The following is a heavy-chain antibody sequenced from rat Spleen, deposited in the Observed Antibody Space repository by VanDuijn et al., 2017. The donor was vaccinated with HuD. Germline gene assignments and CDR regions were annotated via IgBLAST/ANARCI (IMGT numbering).Heavy chain of an antibody. V-gene: IGHV5-7*01. CDR2: ISYDGRSP. J-gene: IGHJ3*01. D-gene: IGHD1-2*01. CDR3: ARHGDYYSSSNWFAY. Sequence: EVQLVESGGGLVQPGRSLKLSCAASGFTFSDYYMAWVRQAPKKGLEWVATISYDGRSPYYRDSVRGRFTISNNNAESTLYLQMDSLRSEDTASYYCARHGDYYSSSNWFAYWGQGTLVTVSS. CDR1: GFTFSDYY.